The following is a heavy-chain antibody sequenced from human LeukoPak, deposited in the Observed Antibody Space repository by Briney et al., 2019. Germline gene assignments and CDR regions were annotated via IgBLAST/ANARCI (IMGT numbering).Heavy chain of an antibody. CDR3: ARDTYYYDSSGYPGY. V-gene: IGHV3-33*01. CDR2: IWYDGSNK. D-gene: IGHD3-22*01. CDR1: GFTLSSYG. J-gene: IGHJ4*02. Sequence: SGGSLRLSCAASGFTLSSYGMHWVRQAPGKGLEWVAVIWYDGSNKYYADSVKGRFTISRDNSKNTLYLQMNSLRAEDTAVYYCARDTYYYDSSGYPGYWGQGTLVTVSS.